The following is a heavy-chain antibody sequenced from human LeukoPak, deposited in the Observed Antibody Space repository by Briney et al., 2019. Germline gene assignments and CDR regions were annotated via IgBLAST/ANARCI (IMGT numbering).Heavy chain of an antibody. J-gene: IGHJ3*02. Sequence: SETLSLTCTVSDDSISSYYWSWIRQPPGKGLEWIGSIYYSGSTYYNPSLKSRVTISVDTSKNQFSLKLSSVTAADTAVYYCARGAYCGGDCFDDAFDIWGQGTMVTVSS. D-gene: IGHD2-21*02. CDR3: ARGAYCGGDCFDDAFDI. CDR2: IYYSGST. CDR1: DDSISSYY. V-gene: IGHV4-39*07.